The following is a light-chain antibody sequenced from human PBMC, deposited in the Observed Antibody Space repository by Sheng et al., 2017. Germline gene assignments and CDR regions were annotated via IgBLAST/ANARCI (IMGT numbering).Light chain of an antibody. Sequence: QSVLTQPPSVSGAPGQRITISCSGSSSNIGTGYDVSWYQQLPGKAPRLLIHSNTHRPSGVPARFSGSKSGTSGTLAITDLQAEDEAEYYCQSYDSSLSAVVFGGGTKLTVL. J-gene: IGLJ2*01. CDR1: SSNIGTGYD. V-gene: IGLV1-40*01. CDR3: QSYDSSLSAVV. CDR2: SNT.